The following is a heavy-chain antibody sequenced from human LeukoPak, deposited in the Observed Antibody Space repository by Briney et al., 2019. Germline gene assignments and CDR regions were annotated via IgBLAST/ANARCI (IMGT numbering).Heavy chain of an antibody. CDR2: IKQDGSEK. Sequence: PGGSLRLSCAASGFTFSNYYMSWVRQAPGKGLEWVTNIKQDGSEKYYVDSVKGRLTISRDNAKNSLYLQMNSLRAEDTAVYYCHLEMATKYGMDVWGQGTTVTVSS. J-gene: IGHJ6*02. CDR3: HLEMATKYGMDV. V-gene: IGHV3-7*02. D-gene: IGHD5-24*01. CDR1: GFTFSNYY.